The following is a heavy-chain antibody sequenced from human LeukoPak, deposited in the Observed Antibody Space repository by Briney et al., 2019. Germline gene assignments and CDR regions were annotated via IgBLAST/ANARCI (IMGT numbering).Heavy chain of an antibody. D-gene: IGHD6-6*01. J-gene: IGHJ4*02. Sequence: GGSLRLSCAASGFTFSSYAMSWVRQAPGKGLEWVSAISGSGGSTYYADSVKGRFTISRDNSKNTLYLQMNSLRAEDTAVYYCAKDRGEYGSSSEIDYWGQGTLVTVSS. CDR3: AKDRGEYGSSSEIDY. CDR2: ISGSGGST. CDR1: GFTFSSYA. V-gene: IGHV3-23*01.